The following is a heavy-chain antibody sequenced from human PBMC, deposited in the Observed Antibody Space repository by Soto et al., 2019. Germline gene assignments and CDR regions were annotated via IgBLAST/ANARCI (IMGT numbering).Heavy chain of an antibody. Sequence: GESLKISCKGSGYSFTSYWISWVRQMPGKGLEWMGRIDPSDSYTNYSPSFQGHVTISADKSISTAYLQWSSLKASGTAMYYCARPRLHYDFWSGYSAKDYGMDVWGQGTTVTVSS. CDR3: ARPRLHYDFWSGYSAKDYGMDV. V-gene: IGHV5-10-1*01. CDR1: GYSFTSYW. J-gene: IGHJ6*02. D-gene: IGHD3-3*01. CDR2: IDPSDSYT.